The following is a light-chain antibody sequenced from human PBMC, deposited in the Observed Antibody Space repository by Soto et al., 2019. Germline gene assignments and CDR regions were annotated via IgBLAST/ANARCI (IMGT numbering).Light chain of an antibody. CDR1: SSYVGSYNL. J-gene: IGLJ1*01. Sequence: QSALTQPASVSGSPGQSITISCTGTSSYVGSYNLVSWYQHHPGKAPKLMIYEVSKRPSGVSNRFSGSKSGNTASLTISGLQAEDEADYYCCSYAGSSTLVFGTGTKVTVL. V-gene: IGLV2-23*02. CDR3: CSYAGSSTLV. CDR2: EVS.